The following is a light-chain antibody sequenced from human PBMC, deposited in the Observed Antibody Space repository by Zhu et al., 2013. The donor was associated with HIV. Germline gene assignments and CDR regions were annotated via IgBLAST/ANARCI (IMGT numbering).Light chain of an antibody. CDR3: QQCGSSPLT. CDR1: QSVSSD. CDR2: GAS. V-gene: IGKV3-15*01. J-gene: IGKJ4*01. Sequence: TVMTQSLATLSVSPGERATLSCRAGQSVSSDLAWYQQKPGQAPRLFIYGASTRATGIPARFSGSGSGTEFTLSISSLQSEDFAVYYCQQCGSSPLTFGGGTTVEIK.